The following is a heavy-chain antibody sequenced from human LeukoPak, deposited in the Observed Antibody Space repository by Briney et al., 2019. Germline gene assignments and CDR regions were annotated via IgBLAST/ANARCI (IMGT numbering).Heavy chain of an antibody. CDR2: ISHNGNT. CDR1: GASISDTNW. V-gene: IGHV4-4*02. J-gene: IGHJ4*02. CDR3: ARDGYSAYDRDLDH. Sequence: SETLSPTCTISGASISDTNWWTWVRQPPGKGLEWIGEISHNGNTNYSPSLKSRVTISVDKSKNQFSLRLDSVTAADTAVYYCARDGYSAYDRDLDHWGQGALVTVSS. D-gene: IGHD5-12*01.